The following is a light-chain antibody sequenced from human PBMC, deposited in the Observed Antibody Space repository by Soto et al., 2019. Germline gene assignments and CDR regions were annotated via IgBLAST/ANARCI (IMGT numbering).Light chain of an antibody. CDR3: QHYGTSLYT. V-gene: IGKV3-20*01. CDR1: QIISSTY. Sequence: DIVLTQSPATLSLSPGERATLSCRASQIISSTYLGWYQQKPGQAPRLLIYGASSRATGIPDRFSGSGSGTDFTLNISRLEPEDFAVYYCQHYGTSLYTFGQGTKLEIK. CDR2: GAS. J-gene: IGKJ2*01.